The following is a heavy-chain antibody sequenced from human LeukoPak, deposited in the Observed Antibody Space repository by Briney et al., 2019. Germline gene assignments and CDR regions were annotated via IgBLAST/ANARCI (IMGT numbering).Heavy chain of an antibody. Sequence: WGSLRLSCAVSGFTFSTYWMSWVRQAPGKGLEWVANIKEDGNEKFYVDSVKGRFTISRDNAKNSLYLQMNSLRAEGTAVYYCAKYINAVDFWGQGTLVTVSS. J-gene: IGHJ4*02. CDR3: AKYINAVDF. V-gene: IGHV3-7*01. D-gene: IGHD2/OR15-2a*01. CDR2: IKEDGNEK. CDR1: GFTFSTYW.